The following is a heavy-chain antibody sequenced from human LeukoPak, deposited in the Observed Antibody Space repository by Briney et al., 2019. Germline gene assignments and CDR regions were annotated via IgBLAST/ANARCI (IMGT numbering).Heavy chain of an antibody. V-gene: IGHV3-73*01. D-gene: IGHD4-11*01. CDR3: TIVEKACSNLCYFDY. CDR2: IRSKANSYAT. Sequence: GGSLRLSCAASGFTFSGSAMHWVRQASGKGLEWVGRIRSKANSYATAYAASVKGRFTISRDDSKNTADLQMNSLKTEDTAVYYCTIVEKACSNLCYFDYWGQGTLVTVSS. CDR1: GFTFSGSA. J-gene: IGHJ4*02.